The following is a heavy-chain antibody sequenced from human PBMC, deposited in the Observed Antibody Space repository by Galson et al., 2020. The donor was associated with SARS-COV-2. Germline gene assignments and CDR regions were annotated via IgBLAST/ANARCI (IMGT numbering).Heavy chain of an antibody. J-gene: IGHJ6*03. V-gene: IGHV7-4-1*02. CDR1: GYTFTSYA. CDR2: INTNTGNP. CDR3: ARDGYSSTPFYDDYYMDV. D-gene: IGHD6-13*01. Sequence: ASVKVSCKASGYTFTSYAMNWVRQAPGQGLEWMGWINTNTGNPTYAQGFTGRFVFSLDTSVSTAYLQISSLKAEDTAVYYCARDGYSSTPFYDDYYMDVWGKGTTVTVS.